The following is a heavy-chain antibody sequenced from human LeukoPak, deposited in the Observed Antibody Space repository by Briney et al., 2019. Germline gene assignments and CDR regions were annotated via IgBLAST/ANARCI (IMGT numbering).Heavy chain of an antibody. V-gene: IGHV7-4-1*02. CDR2: INTDIGNP. J-gene: IGHJ3*02. CDR1: RYTFTTYA. Sequence: ASVKVSCKASRYTFTTYAMNWVRQAPGQGLEWMGWINTDIGNPTYAQGFTGRFVFSLDTSVSTAYLQISSLKAEDTAVYYCARGTYGGNSGDTFDIWGQGTMVIVSS. CDR3: ARGTYGGNSGDTFDI. D-gene: IGHD4-23*01.